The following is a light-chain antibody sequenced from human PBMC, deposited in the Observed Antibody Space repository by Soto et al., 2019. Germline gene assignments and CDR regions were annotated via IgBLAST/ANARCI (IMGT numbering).Light chain of an antibody. CDR3: QQYNSYSPWT. CDR1: QSISSW. J-gene: IGKJ1*01. Sequence: DIQMTQSPSTLSASVGDRVTITCRASQSISSWLAWYQQKPGKAPKLLIYKASSLESGVPSRFSGSGSGTEFTLTFSRLQPDDLATYYCQQYNSYSPWTFGQGTKVEIK. V-gene: IGKV1-5*03. CDR2: KAS.